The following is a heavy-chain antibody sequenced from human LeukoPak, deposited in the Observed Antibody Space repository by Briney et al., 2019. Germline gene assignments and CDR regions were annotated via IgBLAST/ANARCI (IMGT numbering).Heavy chain of an antibody. J-gene: IGHJ4*02. CDR2: ISSSSSYI. D-gene: IGHD2-2*01. Sequence: GGSLRLSCAASGFTFSSYSMNWVRQAPGKGLEWVSSISSSSSYIYYADSVKGRFTISRDNAKNSQYLQMNSLRAEDTAVYYCAMGRYCSSTSCARGFDYWGQGTLVTVSS. V-gene: IGHV3-21*01. CDR1: GFTFSSYS. CDR3: AMGRYCSSTSCARGFDY.